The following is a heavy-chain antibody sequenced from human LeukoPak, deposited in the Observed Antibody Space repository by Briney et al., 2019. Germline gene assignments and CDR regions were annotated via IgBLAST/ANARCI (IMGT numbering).Heavy chain of an antibody. CDR1: GFTFSSYS. CDR2: ISSSSSYI. Sequence: GGSLRLSCAASGFTFSSYSMNWVRQAPGKGLEWVSSISSSSSYIYYAVSVKGRFTISRDNAKNSLYLQMNSLGAEDTAVYYCARDRGMYSGSPPDYWGQGTLVTVSS. CDR3: ARDRGMYSGSPPDY. D-gene: IGHD1-26*01. V-gene: IGHV3-21*01. J-gene: IGHJ4*02.